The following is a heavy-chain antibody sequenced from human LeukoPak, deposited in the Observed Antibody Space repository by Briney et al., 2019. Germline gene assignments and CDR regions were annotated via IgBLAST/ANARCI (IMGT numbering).Heavy chain of an antibody. J-gene: IGHJ4*02. CDR3: ARTVRFLEWFFDY. CDR1: GFTFSSYS. CDR2: ISSSSSYI. V-gene: IGHV3-21*01. Sequence: GSLRLSCAASGFTFSSYSMNWVCQAPGKGLEWVSSISSSSSYIYYADSVKGRFTISRDNAKNSLYLQMNSLRAEDTAVYFCARTVRFLEWFFDYWGQGNLVTVSS. D-gene: IGHD3-3*01.